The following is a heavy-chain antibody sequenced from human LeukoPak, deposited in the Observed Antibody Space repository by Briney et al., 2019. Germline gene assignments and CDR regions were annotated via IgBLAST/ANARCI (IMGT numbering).Heavy chain of an antibody. V-gene: IGHV3-48*03. Sequence: GGSLRLSCAASGFTFSSYEMNWVRQAPGKGLEWVSYISSSGSTVYYADSVKGRFTISRDNAKNSLYLQMDSLRAEDTAVYYCARDPGGAFDYWGQGTLVTVSS. CDR3: ARDPGGAFDY. D-gene: IGHD3-16*01. CDR2: ISSSGSTV. CDR1: GFTFSSYE. J-gene: IGHJ4*02.